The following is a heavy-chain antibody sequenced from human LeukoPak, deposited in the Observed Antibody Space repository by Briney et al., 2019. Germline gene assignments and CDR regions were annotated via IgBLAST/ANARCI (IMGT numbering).Heavy chain of an antibody. J-gene: IGHJ4*02. D-gene: IGHD5-18*01. CDR1: GYTFTSYG. CDR2: ISAYNGNT. CDR3: ARELYSYGSLGIDY. V-gene: IGHV1-18*01. Sequence: AASVKVSCKASGYTFTSYGISWVRQAPGQGLEWIGWISAYNGNTNYAQKLQGRVTMTTDTSTSTAYMELRSLRSDDTAVYYCARELYSYGSLGIDYWGQGTLVTVSS.